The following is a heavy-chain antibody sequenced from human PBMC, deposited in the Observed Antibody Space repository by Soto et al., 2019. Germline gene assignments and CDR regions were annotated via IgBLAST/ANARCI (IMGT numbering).Heavy chain of an antibody. D-gene: IGHD6-19*01. CDR1: GFMFDSYA. V-gene: IGHV3-48*02. Sequence: EVQLVESGGGQVQPGGSLRLSCVASGFMFDSYAMNRVRQAPGKGLEWVSYISPGGDRIYYAGSLKGRITISRDNARNSLSLQMNILSDEDTAVYYCAKSADSAGWGVDFWGQGTLVTVSS. CDR2: ISPGGDRI. CDR3: AKSADSAGWGVDF. J-gene: IGHJ4*02.